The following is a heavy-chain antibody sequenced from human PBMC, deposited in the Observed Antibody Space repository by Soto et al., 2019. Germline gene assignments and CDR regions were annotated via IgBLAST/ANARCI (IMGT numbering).Heavy chain of an antibody. CDR2: IYHSGST. J-gene: IGHJ5*02. V-gene: IGHV4-30-2*01. Sequence: SETLSLTCTVSGGSISDYYWSWIRQPPGKGLEWIGYIYHSGSTYYNPSLKSRVTISVDRSTNQFSLKLSSVTAADTAVYYCXRVIITMVRGVPSAGNWFDPWGQGTLVTVSS. CDR3: XRVIITMVRGVPSAGNWFDP. D-gene: IGHD3-10*01. CDR1: GGSISDYY.